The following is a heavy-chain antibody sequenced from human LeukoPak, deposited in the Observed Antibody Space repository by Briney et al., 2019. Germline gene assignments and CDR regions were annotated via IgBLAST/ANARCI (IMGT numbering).Heavy chain of an antibody. CDR1: GFTFSDYY. Sequence: GGSLRLSFAASGFTFSDYYMSWIRQAPGKGLEGVAYISSRCSTIYYADAVKGRFTISRDNAKNQLYMQMNSLRAEDTAVYYCARDLAHQADYYYYYMDVWGKGTTVTVSS. CDR3: ARDLAHQADYYYYYMDV. V-gene: IGHV3-11*01. D-gene: IGHD2-2*01. CDR2: ISSRCSTI. J-gene: IGHJ6*03.